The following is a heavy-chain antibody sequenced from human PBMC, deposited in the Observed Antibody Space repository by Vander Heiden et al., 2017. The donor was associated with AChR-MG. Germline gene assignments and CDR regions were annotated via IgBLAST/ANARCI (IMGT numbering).Heavy chain of an antibody. Sequence: QVQLVQSGAEVKKPGASVKVSCKASGYTFTSYDINWVRQATGQGLEWMGWMNPNSVNTGYAQKFQGRVTMTRNTSISTAYMELSSLRSEDTAVYYCASTYYDFWSDYYYYYGMDVWGQGTTVTVSS. CDR3: ASTYYDFWSDYYYYYGMDV. CDR1: GYTFTSYD. CDR2: MNPNSVNT. J-gene: IGHJ6*02. D-gene: IGHD3-3*01. V-gene: IGHV1-8*01.